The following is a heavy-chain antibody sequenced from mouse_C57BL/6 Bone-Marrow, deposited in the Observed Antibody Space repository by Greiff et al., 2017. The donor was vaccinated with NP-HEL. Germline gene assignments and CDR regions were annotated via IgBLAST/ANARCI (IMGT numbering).Heavy chain of an antibody. CDR1: GYTFTSYW. Sequence: QVQLQQPGAELVRPGSSVKLSCKASGYTFTSYWMDWVKQRPGQGLEWIGNIYPSDSETHYNQKFKDKATLTVDKSSSTAYMQLSSLTSEDSAVYYCARRGNDYDVLNYWGQGTTLTVSS. D-gene: IGHD2-4*01. V-gene: IGHV1-61*01. CDR2: IYPSDSET. CDR3: ARRGNDYDVLNY. J-gene: IGHJ2*01.